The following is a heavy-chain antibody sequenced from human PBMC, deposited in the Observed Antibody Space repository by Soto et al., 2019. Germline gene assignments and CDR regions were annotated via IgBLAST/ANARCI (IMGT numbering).Heavy chain of an antibody. J-gene: IGHJ6*02. V-gene: IGHV3-21*01. CDR2: ISSSSSYI. Sequence: GGSLRLSCAASGFTFSSYSMNWVRQAPGKGLEWVSSISSSSSYIYYADSVKGRFTISRDNAKNSLYLQMNSLRAEDTAVYYCARDGKDIVVVPAAKGGSTGMDVWGQGTTVTVSS. CDR3: ARDGKDIVVVPAAKGGSTGMDV. D-gene: IGHD2-2*01. CDR1: GFTFSSYS.